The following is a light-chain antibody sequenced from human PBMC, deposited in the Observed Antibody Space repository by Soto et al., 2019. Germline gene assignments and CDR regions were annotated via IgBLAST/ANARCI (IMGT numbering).Light chain of an antibody. J-gene: IGKJ2*01. Sequence: DIQMTQSPSSLSASVGDRVNMTCRASRSISRYLSWYQQKPGKAPNLLIYAASSVQSGVLSRCSGAGSGTDFTLTIGNLHAEDFAIFYCKQSYSNPYTFGQGTKLEMK. CDR1: RSISRY. CDR2: AAS. V-gene: IGKV1-39*01. CDR3: KQSYSNPYT.